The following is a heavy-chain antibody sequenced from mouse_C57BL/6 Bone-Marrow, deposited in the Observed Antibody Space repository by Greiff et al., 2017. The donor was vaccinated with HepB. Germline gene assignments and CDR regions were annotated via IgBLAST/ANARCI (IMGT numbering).Heavy chain of an antibody. CDR1: GFNIKDDY. D-gene: IGHD1-1*01. CDR3: TTPRRYYGSSYGDY. Sequence: EVQLQQSGAELVRPGASVKLSCTASGFNIKDDYMHWVKQRPEQGLEWIGWIDPENGDTEYASKFQGKAPITADTSSNTAYLQLSSLTSEDTAVYYCTTPRRYYGSSYGDYWGQGTTLTVSS. CDR2: IDPENGDT. J-gene: IGHJ2*01. V-gene: IGHV14-4*01.